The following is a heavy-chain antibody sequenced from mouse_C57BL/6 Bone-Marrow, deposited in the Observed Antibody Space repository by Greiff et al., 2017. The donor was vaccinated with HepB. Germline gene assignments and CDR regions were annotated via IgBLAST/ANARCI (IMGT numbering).Heavy chain of an antibody. J-gene: IGHJ4*01. CDR3: SPEGY. CDR2: YPGSGNTY. Sequence: VQLQQSGPELVKPGASVKMSCKASGYTFTDYYMHWVKQKPGKGLEWIGEIYPGSGNTYYNEKFKGKATLTADTSSSKAYMQLSSLTSEDSAVYFCASPEGYWGQGTSVTVSS. V-gene: IGHV1-83*01. CDR1: YTFTDYYM.